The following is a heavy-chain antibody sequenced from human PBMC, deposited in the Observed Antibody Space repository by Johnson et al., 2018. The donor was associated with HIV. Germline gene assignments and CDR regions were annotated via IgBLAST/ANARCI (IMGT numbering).Heavy chain of an antibody. Sequence: MLLVESGGGVVQPGRSLRLSCAASGFTFSSYAMHWVRQAPGKGLEWVSAISGSGGSTYYADSVKGRFTISRDNSKNTLYLQMNSLRAEDTAVYYCAKDSQGLRAFDIWGQGTMVTVSS. D-gene: IGHD6-25*01. J-gene: IGHJ3*02. CDR2: ISGSGGST. CDR1: GFTFSSYA. V-gene: IGHV3-23*04. CDR3: AKDSQGLRAFDI.